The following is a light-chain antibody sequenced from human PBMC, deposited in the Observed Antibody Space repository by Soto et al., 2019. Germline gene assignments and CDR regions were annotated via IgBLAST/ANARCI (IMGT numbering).Light chain of an antibody. CDR1: SSDVGGYTH. V-gene: IGLV2-14*03. Sequence: SVLTQPASVSGSPGQSITISCTGTSSDVGGYTHVSWYQQHPGKAPKLMIYDVNNRPSGVSNRFSGSKSGNTASLTISGLQADDEGDYYCSSYTSSSSYVFGTGTKVTVL. CDR3: SSYTSSSSYV. CDR2: DVN. J-gene: IGLJ1*01.